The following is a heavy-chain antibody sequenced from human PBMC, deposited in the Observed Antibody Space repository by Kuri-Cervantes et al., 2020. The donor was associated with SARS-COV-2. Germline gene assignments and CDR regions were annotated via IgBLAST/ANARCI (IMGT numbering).Heavy chain of an antibody. CDR3: AKDTDYYDNAGSSSYGMDV. Sequence: GGSLRLSCAASGFTFDDFAMHWVRQAPGKGLEWVSGVSWNSDSIGYADSVKGRFTISKDNAKSSLFLQMTSLRPEDTALYYCAKDTDYYDNAGSSSYGMDVWGQGTTVTVSS. CDR1: GFTFDDFA. V-gene: IGHV3-9*01. D-gene: IGHD3-22*01. CDR2: VSWNSDSI. J-gene: IGHJ6*02.